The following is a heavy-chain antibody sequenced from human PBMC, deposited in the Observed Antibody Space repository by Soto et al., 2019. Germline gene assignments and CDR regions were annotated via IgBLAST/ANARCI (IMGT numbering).Heavy chain of an antibody. CDR3: SLSGGYYGMDV. J-gene: IGHJ6*04. Sequence: EVQLLESGGGLVQPGGSLRLSCAASGFTFSSYAMSWVRPAPGKGLEWVSSISTSGGSTYYADPVKGRFTISRDNYNNALDMQINSLIAEDTAVYYCSLSGGYYGMDVWGIGTTVSVSS. CDR2: ISTSGGST. V-gene: IGHV3-23*01. D-gene: IGHD3-10*01. CDR1: GFTFSSYA.